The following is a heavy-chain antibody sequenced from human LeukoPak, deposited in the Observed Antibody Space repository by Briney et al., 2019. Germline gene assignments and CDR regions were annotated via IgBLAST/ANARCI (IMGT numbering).Heavy chain of an antibody. J-gene: IGHJ4*02. V-gene: IGHV4-59*01. CDR3: ARGHSGYDYHFDY. Sequence: SETLSLTCTVSGGSTSSYYWSWIRQPPGKGLEWIGYIYYSGSTNYNPSLKSRVTISVDTSKNQFSLKLSSVTAADTAVYYCARGHSGYDYHFDYWGQGTLVTVSS. CDR1: GGSTSSYY. CDR2: IYYSGST. D-gene: IGHD5-12*01.